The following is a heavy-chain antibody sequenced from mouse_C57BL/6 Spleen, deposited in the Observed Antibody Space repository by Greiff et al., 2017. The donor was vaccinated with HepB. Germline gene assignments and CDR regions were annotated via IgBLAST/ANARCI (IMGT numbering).Heavy chain of an antibody. CDR3: ARYDYDAIFAY. V-gene: IGHV3-6*01. CDR2: ISYDGSN. J-gene: IGHJ3*01. CDR1: GYSITSGYY. D-gene: IGHD2-4*01. Sequence: EVKLQESGPGLVKPSQSLSLTCSVTGYSITSGYYWNWIRQFPGNKLEWMGYISYDGSNNYNPSLKNRISITRDTSKNQFFLKLNSVTTEDTATYYCARYDYDAIFAYWGQGTLVTVSA.